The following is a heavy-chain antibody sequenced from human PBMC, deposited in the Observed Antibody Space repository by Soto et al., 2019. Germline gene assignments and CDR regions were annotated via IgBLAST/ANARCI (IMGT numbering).Heavy chain of an antibody. D-gene: IGHD2-15*01. V-gene: IGHV4-4*02. CDR2: IYHSGST. CDR3: ARYGYCSGGSCYFDL. Sequence: QVQLQESGPGLVKPSGTLSLTCDVSGGSISSSNWWSWVRQPPEKGLEWIGEIYHSGSTNYNPSLKSRVTISVDKSENQFSLKLNSVTAADTAVYYCARYGYCSGGSCYFDLWCRGTLVTVAA. J-gene: IGHJ2*01. CDR1: GGSISSSNW.